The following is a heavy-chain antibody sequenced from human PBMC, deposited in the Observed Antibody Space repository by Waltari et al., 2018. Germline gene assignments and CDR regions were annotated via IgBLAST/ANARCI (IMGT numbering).Heavy chain of an antibody. CDR1: GYIFINYY. V-gene: IGHV1-2*07. CDR2: VNPDTGNA. J-gene: IGHJ4*02. Sequence: QVVLVQSGAEVKKPGASVKVSCKASGYIFINYYLHWVRQAPGQGPEWMGWVNPDTGNANDAHKFRCRVTMTWDTSSNTAVMDLGDLKSDDTAVYYCVRDRTTGAARPGDYWGQGTLVTVSS. D-gene: IGHD6-6*01. CDR3: VRDRTTGAARPGDY.